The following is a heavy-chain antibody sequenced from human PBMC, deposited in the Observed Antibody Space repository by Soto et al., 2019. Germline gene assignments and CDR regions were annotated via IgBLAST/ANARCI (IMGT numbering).Heavy chain of an antibody. CDR2: ISSNGGST. D-gene: IGHD3-10*01. V-gene: IGHV3-64D*08. CDR1: GFTFSSYA. CDR3: VKDAPSGITMATNWFDP. Sequence: GGSLRLSCSASGFTFSSYAMHWVRQAPGKGLEYVSAISSNGGSTYYADSVKGRFTISRDNSKNTLYLQMSSLRAEDTAVYYCVKDAPSGITMATNWFDPWGQGTLVTVSS. J-gene: IGHJ5*02.